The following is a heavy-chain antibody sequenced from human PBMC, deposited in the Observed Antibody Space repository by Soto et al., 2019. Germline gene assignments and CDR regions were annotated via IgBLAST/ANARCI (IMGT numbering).Heavy chain of an antibody. CDR1: CFTFSNFG. V-gene: IGHV3-33*01. CDR3: PRENDSNYDRMDV. Sequence: GGSLRLSCEASCFTFSNFGMNWVRQAPGKGVEWVALIWYDGSSKYYVDCVRGRFTISRDNSKETVYLQMNSLRAEDTGVYYCPRENDSNYDRMDVWGQGTTVTVSS. CDR2: IWYDGSSK. J-gene: IGHJ6*02. D-gene: IGHD4-4*01.